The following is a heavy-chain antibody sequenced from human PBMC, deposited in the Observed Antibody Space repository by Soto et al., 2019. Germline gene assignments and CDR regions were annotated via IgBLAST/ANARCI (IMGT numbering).Heavy chain of an antibody. D-gene: IGHD2-15*01. V-gene: IGHV3-13*01. CDR1: GFTFSDYD. CDR2: IGSDGKT. CDR3: ARRFCSGGRCPGIGFDF. J-gene: IGHJ4*01. Sequence: GGSLRLSCAASGFTFSDYDIHWVRHPSGKGLEWVAAIGSDGKTYYSGSVKGRFTISRENVEDSSYLQMTNLRVGDAALYYCARRFCSGGRCPGIGFDFWGHGTLVTVSS.